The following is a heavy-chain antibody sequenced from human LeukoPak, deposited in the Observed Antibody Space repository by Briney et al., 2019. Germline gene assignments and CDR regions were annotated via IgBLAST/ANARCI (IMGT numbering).Heavy chain of an antibody. CDR3: ARHIGLTTRYFDY. V-gene: IGHV5-51*01. D-gene: IGHD4/OR15-4a*01. Sequence: GESLKISCKGSGYTFTNYWIGWVRQMPGKGLEWMGMIYPGDSDTRYSPSFQGHVTTSADKSTTTAYLQWSSLKASDTAMYYCARHIGLTTRYFDYWGQGTLVTVSS. CDR2: IYPGDSDT. J-gene: IGHJ4*02. CDR1: GYTFTNYW.